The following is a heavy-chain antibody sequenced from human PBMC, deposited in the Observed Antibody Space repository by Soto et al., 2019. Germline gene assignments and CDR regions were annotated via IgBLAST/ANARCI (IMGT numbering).Heavy chain of an antibody. CDR1: GGFISSGGYY. CDR2: IYYSGST. V-gene: IGHV4-39*01. CDR3: ARHPYESFDY. J-gene: IGHJ4*02. Sequence: SETLSLTCTVSGGFISSGGYYWSWIRQPPGKGLEWIGYIYYSGSTYYNPSLKSRVTLFVDTSKNQFSLKLTSVTAADTAVYYCARHPYESFDYWGQGALVTVSS. D-gene: IGHD5-12*01.